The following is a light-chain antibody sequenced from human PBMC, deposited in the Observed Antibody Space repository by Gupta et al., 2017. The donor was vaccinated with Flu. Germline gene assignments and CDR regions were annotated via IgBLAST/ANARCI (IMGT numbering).Light chain of an antibody. Sequence: QSVLTQPPSASGTHGQRVTIACSGSSSNIGSYAVNWYQPLAGTAPKLLIYTNNQRPSGVPGRFSGTTSGTSASLASSGLQSDDESDYYRAAWNDRVNGGVFGGGTKLTVL. CDR1: SSNIGSYA. CDR3: AAWNDRVNGGV. J-gene: IGLJ3*02. V-gene: IGLV1-44*01. CDR2: TNN.